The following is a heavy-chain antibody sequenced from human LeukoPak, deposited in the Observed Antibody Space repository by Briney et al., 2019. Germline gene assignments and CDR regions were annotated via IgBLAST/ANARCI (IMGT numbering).Heavy chain of an antibody. V-gene: IGHV4-61*02. J-gene: IGHJ5*02. CDR3: ASGSVAGGWFDP. CDR1: GDSISSGSYY. CDR2: IYNSGST. Sequence: SQTLSLTCTVSGDSISSGSYYWRCIRQPAGKGLDSTTRIYNSGSTNYNPSLKSRTTISADTSTNQFSMKLSSVPAADTAVYYCASGSVAGGWFDPWGQGTLVTVSP. D-gene: IGHD3-10*01.